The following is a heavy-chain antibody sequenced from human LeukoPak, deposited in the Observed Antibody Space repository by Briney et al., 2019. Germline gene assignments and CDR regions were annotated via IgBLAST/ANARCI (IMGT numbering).Heavy chain of an antibody. Sequence: GGSLRLSCAASGFTFSNYNMNWVRQAPGKGLEWVSALSSIGASTYYADSVKGRFTISRDNSKNTLYLQMNSLRAEDTAVYYCAKSNRGYSYGYSDYWGQGTLVTVSS. CDR1: GFTFSNYN. V-gene: IGHV3-23*01. J-gene: IGHJ4*02. CDR2: LSSIGAST. CDR3: AKSNRGYSYGYSDY. D-gene: IGHD5-18*01.